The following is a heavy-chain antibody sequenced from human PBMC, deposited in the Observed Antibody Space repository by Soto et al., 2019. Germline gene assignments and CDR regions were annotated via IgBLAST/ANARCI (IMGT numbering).Heavy chain of an antibody. Sequence: QVQLVQSGAEVKKPGSSVKVSCKASGGTFSSYTISWVRQAPGQGLEWMGRIIPILGIANYAQKFQGRVTITADKSTSTAYMERSRLRSEDTAVYYCARGYYGSGSYYTPNFDYWGQGTLVTVSS. CDR1: GGTFSSYT. J-gene: IGHJ4*02. CDR3: ARGYYGSGSYYTPNFDY. CDR2: IIPILGIA. D-gene: IGHD3-10*01. V-gene: IGHV1-69*02.